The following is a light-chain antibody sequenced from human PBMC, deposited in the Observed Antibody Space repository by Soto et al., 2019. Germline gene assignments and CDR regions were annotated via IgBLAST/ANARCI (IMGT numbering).Light chain of an antibody. CDR3: NSFRVSHLYV. J-gene: IGLJ1*01. Sequence: QSALTQPAPVSGSPGQTITISCTGTSSDIGGYNAVSRYQHHPGKAPKLIIYEVTHRPSGVSDRFSASKSGNTASLTISGLQAEDEADYYCNSFRVSHLYVFGTGNK. CDR2: EVT. CDR1: SSDIGGYNA. V-gene: IGLV2-14*01.